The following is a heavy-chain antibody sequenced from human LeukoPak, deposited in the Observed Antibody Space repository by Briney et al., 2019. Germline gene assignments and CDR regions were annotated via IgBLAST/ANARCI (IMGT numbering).Heavy chain of an antibody. CDR1: GGSFGGYY. J-gene: IGHJ4*02. Sequence: SETLSLTCAVYGGSFGGYYWTWIRQPPGKGLEWIGEINHSGSTNYNPSLKSRVTISVDTSKYQFSLKLSSVTAADTAVYYCASDVDTAMGGTYWGQGTLVTVSS. D-gene: IGHD5-18*01. CDR3: ASDVDTAMGGTY. CDR2: INHSGST. V-gene: IGHV4-34*01.